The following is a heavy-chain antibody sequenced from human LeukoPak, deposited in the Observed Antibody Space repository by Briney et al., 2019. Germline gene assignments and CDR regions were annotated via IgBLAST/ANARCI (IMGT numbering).Heavy chain of an antibody. J-gene: IGHJ4*02. CDR3: ARGGDSSYYGDY. CDR2: IWSDGSNK. CDR1: GFTFSSYG. D-gene: IGHD3-22*01. Sequence: GRSLRLSCAASGFTFSSYGMHWVRQAPGKGLEWVAVIWSDGSNKHYADSARGRFTISRDNSKNTLYLQMNSLRAEDTAVYYCARGGDSSYYGDYWGQGTLVTVSS. V-gene: IGHV3-33*01.